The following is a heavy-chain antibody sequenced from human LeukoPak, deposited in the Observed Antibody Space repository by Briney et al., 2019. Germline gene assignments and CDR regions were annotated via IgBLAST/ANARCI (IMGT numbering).Heavy chain of an antibody. CDR1: GFTFSSYG. V-gene: IGHV3-30*03. Sequence: GGSLRLSCAASGFTFSSYGMHWVRQAPGKGLEWVALISYDGTTKFYADSVRGRFTVSRDNSENTLYLEMNSLSLEDTAVYYCAREDYYGSGVNYFDYWGQGTLVTVSS. J-gene: IGHJ4*02. CDR3: AREDYYGSGVNYFDY. CDR2: ISYDGTTK. D-gene: IGHD3-10*01.